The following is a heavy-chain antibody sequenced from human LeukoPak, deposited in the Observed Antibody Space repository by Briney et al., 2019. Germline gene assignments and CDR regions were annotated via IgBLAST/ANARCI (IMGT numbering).Heavy chain of an antibody. CDR3: ARVSDYYDSRGGFDY. D-gene: IGHD3-22*01. CDR1: GASISTGDYY. J-gene: IGHJ4*02. CDR2: IYYSGST. Sequence: PSETLSLTCTVSGASISTGDYYWSWIRQPPGKGLEWIGYIYYSGSTDYNPSLKSRLTISVDTSKNQFSLKLSSVTAADTAVYYCARVSDYYDSRGGFDYWGQGTLVAVSS. V-gene: IGHV4-30-4*01.